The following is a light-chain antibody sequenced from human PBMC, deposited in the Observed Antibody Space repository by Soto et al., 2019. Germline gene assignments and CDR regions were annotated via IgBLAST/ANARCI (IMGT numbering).Light chain of an antibody. Sequence: EIVMTQSPATLSVSPGERATLSCMASQSVSSNLAWYQQKPGQAPRLLIYGASTRATGIPARFSGSGSGTELTLIISSLQSEDFAVYSCQQYNNWPPLTFGGGTKVDIK. CDR3: QQYNNWPPLT. CDR2: GAS. J-gene: IGKJ4*01. V-gene: IGKV3-15*01. CDR1: QSVSSN.